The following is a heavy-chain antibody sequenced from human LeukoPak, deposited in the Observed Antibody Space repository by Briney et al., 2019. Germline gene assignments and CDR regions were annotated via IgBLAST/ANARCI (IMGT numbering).Heavy chain of an antibody. V-gene: IGHV1-2*04. Sequence: GASVKVSCKASGYTFTGFYIHWVRQAPGQGLEWMGWIYSDSGDTNYAQKFQGWVTMTRDTSISTAYMELSSLRSEDTAVYYCATERAPRAFDIWGQGTMVTVSS. CDR2: IYSDSGDT. CDR1: GYTFTGFY. J-gene: IGHJ3*02. CDR3: ATERAPRAFDI.